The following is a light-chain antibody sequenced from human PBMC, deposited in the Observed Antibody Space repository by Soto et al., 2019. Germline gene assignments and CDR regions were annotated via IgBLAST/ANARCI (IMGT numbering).Light chain of an antibody. Sequence: EIVLTQPPGTLSLSPGERATLSCRASQSVSSSFLAWYQQKPGQSPRLLIYGASSRATGIPDRFSGSGSGTDFTLPISRLEPEDFAVYYCQQYGSSPPWTFGQGTKVDI. CDR1: QSVSSSF. CDR3: QQYGSSPPWT. CDR2: GAS. J-gene: IGKJ1*01. V-gene: IGKV3-20*01.